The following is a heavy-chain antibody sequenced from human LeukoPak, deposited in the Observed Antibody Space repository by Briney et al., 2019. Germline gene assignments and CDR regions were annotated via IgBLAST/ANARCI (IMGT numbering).Heavy chain of an antibody. J-gene: IGHJ6*04. Sequence: SETLSLTCAVYGGSFSGYYWSWIRQPPGKGLEWIGEINHSGSTNYNPSLKSRVTISVDTSKNQFSLKLSPVTAADMAVYYCARGPVLTGYPADVWGKGTTVTVSS. CDR3: ARGPVLTGYPADV. V-gene: IGHV4-34*01. D-gene: IGHD3-9*01. CDR1: GGSFSGYY. CDR2: INHSGST.